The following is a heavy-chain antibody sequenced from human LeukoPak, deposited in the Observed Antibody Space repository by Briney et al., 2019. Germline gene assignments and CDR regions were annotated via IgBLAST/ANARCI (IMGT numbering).Heavy chain of an antibody. CDR2: INHSGST. CDR1: GGSFSGYY. D-gene: IGHD5-18*01. J-gene: IGHJ4*02. CDR3: ARGRRGYLDY. V-gene: IGHV4-34*01. Sequence: PSETLSLTCAVYGGSFSGYYWSWIRQPPGKGLEWIGEINHSGSTNYNPSLKSRVTISVDTSKNQFSLKLSSVTAADTAVYYCARGRRGYLDYWGQGTLVTASS.